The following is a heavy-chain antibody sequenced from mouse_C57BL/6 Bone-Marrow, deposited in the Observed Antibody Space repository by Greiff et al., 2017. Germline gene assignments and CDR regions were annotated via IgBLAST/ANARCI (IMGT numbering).Heavy chain of an antibody. J-gene: IGHJ2*01. CDR1: GFTFSSYA. CDR3: ARGGLLHFDY. D-gene: IGHD2-3*01. Sequence: EVKVEESGGGLVKPGGSLKLSCAASGFTFSSYAMSWVRQTPEKRLEWVATISDGGSYTYYPDNVKGRFTISRDNAKNNLYLQMSHLKSEDTAMYYCARGGLLHFDYWGQGTTLTVSS. V-gene: IGHV5-4*03. CDR2: ISDGGSYT.